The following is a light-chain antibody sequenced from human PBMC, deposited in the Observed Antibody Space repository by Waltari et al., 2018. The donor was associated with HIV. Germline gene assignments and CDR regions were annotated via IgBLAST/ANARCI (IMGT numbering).Light chain of an antibody. CDR3: CTYVGYGSMFV. J-gene: IGLJ1*01. CDR2: EVG. Sequence: ARAQPPSVSGSPGQSVTIPCDDIDNNVVSWYHQHPGQVPQTILFEVGRRSPGISSRLSGFRSAHNAYLKTSGGQAEDEADYYCCTYVGYGSMFVFGTGTTVTVL. V-gene: IGLV2-23*02. CDR1: IDNNV.